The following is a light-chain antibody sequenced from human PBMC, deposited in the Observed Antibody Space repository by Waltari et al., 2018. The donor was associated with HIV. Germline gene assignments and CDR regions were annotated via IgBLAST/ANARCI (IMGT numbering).Light chain of an antibody. J-gene: IGLJ1*01. V-gene: IGLV7-43*01. CDR1: TGAVTSDSF. CDR3: LLYYGGTYV. Sequence: QTVVTQEPSLTVSPGGTVTLTCASSTGAVTSDSFPNWFQQKLGQAPRALIYGATNRHSWTPARFSGSLLGGKAALTLSAAQPDDEADYYCLLYYGGTYVFGTGTKVTVL. CDR2: GAT.